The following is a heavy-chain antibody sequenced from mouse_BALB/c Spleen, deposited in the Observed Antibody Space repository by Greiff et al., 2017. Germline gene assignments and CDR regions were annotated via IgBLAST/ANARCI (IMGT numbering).Heavy chain of an antibody. Sequence: VQLPQPGAELVKPGASVKLSCKASGYTFTRYWMHWVKQRPGQGLEWIGEINPSNGRTNYNEKFKSKATLTVDNSSSTAYMQLSSLTSEHSAVYYCAREGYWGQGTTLTVSS. J-gene: IGHJ2*01. CDR3: AREGY. CDR1: GYTFTRYW. V-gene: IGHV1S81*02. CDR2: INPSNGRT.